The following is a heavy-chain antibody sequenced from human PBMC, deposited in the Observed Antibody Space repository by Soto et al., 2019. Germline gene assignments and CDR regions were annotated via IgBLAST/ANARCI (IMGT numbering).Heavy chain of an antibody. Sequence: SETLSLTCTVSGGSLYNHYWSWVRQPPGKGLEWIGDIYYSGSTNYNPSLKSRVTISVDTSKNQFSLKLSSVTAADTAVYYCARRRRIAARPYNWFDPWGQGTLVTVSS. J-gene: IGHJ5*02. V-gene: IGHV4-59*11. CDR3: ARRRRIAARPYNWFDP. D-gene: IGHD6-6*01. CDR2: IYYSGST. CDR1: GGSLYNHY.